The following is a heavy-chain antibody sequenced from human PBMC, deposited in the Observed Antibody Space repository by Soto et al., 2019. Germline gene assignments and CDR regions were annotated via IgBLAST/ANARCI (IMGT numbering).Heavy chain of an antibody. CDR2: IIPILGIA. CDR1: GGTFSSYT. V-gene: IGHV1-69*02. J-gene: IGHJ3*02. D-gene: IGHD6-19*01. CDR3: ARQAVDGTSAFDI. Sequence: QVQLVQSGAEVKKPGSSVKVSCKASGGTFSSYTISWVRQAPGQGLEWMGRIIPILGIANYAQKFQSRVTITAEKSRSTAYMELSSLTSENTAVYYCARQAVDGTSAFDIWGQGTMVTVSS.